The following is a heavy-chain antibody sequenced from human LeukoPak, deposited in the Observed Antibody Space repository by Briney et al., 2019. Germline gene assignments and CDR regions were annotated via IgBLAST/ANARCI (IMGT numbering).Heavy chain of an antibody. J-gene: IGHJ4*02. CDR3: VKGRMSEDGLDF. V-gene: IGHV3-23*01. CDR2: ISSSGNT. D-gene: IGHD5-24*01. CDR1: GFTFGRSA. Sequence: GGALRLSCEASGFTFGRSAMTWVRQTPGKGLEWFSSISSSGNTYYADSVKGRFTISRDNSKNLVNLQMNSLRAEDTAIYYCVKGRMSEDGLDFWGQGSLVTVSS.